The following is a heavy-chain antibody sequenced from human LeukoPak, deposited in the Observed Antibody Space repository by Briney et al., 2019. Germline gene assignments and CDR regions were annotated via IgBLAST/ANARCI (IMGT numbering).Heavy chain of an antibody. Sequence: GGSLRLSCAASGFTFSSHYMTWVRQAPGKGLEWVANIKQDGSEKYYVDSVKGRFTISRDNSKNTLYLQMNSLRAEDTALYYCAKSRNFYYYFMEVSGRGTKVTISS. CDR2: IKQDGSEK. CDR3: AKSRNFYYYFMEV. CDR1: GFTFSSHY. V-gene: IGHV3-7*03. J-gene: IGHJ6*03.